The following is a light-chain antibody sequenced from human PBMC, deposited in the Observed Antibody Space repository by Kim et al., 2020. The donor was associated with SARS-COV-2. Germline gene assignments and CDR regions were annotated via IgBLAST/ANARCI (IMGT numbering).Light chain of an antibody. CDR3: QAWDSSIIV. V-gene: IGLV3-1*01. Sequence: VHPGQTARITCSGEKLSDNYVCWYQQKPGQSPVLVIYQNTKRPSGIPGRFSGSNSAHTATLTVTGTQVLDEADYYCQAWDSSIIVFGGGTQLTVL. J-gene: IGLJ7*01. CDR2: QNT. CDR1: KLSDNY.